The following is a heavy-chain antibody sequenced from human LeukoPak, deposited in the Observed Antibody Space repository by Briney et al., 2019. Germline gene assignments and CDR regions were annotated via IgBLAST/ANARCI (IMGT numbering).Heavy chain of an antibody. CDR3: RFFDSGFAFDI. J-gene: IGHJ3*02. Sequence: ASVKVSCKASGYTFTSYGISRVRQAPGQGLEWMGWISAYNGNTNYAQKLQGRVTMTTDTSTSTAYMELRSLRSDDTAVYYCRFFDSGFAFDIWGQGTMVTVSS. CDR1: GYTFTSYG. D-gene: IGHD3-3*01. V-gene: IGHV1-18*01. CDR2: ISAYNGNT.